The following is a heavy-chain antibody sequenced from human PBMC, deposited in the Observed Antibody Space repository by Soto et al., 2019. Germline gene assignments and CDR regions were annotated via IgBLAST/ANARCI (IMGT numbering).Heavy chain of an antibody. D-gene: IGHD5-12*01. J-gene: IGHJ4*02. V-gene: IGHV3-11*03. CDR2: ITRSSTYT. CDR3: ARPQGGGYDMNY. CDR1: GFTFSDYY. Sequence: GGSLRLSCAASGFTFSDYYMSWIRQAPGKGLEWVSYITRSSTYTNYADSVKGRFTISRDNAKNSLYLQMNSLRAEDTAVYYCARPQGGGYDMNYWGQGPLVTVS.